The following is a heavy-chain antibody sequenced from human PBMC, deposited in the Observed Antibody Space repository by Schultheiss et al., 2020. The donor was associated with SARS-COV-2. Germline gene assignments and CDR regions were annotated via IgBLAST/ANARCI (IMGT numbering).Heavy chain of an antibody. J-gene: IGHJ6*02. Sequence: SETLSLTCTVSGGSISSYYWSWIRQPAGKGLEWIGRIYTSGSTNYNPSLKSRVTISVDTSKNQFSLKLSSVTAADTAVYYCARDRVGYYYDSSGYYSGYYYGMDVWGQGTTVTVSS. D-gene: IGHD3-22*01. CDR3: ARDRVGYYYDSSGYYSGYYYGMDV. CDR2: IYTSGST. V-gene: IGHV4-4*07. CDR1: GGSISSYY.